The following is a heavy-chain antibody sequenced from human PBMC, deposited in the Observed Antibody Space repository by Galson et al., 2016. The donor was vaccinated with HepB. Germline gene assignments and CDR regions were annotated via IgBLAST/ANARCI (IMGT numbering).Heavy chain of an antibody. CDR2: ISWNSDYI. CDR3: ARDPGEGDGGNWGAFDL. D-gene: IGHD4-23*01. V-gene: IGHV3-9*01. Sequence: SLRLSCAASGFTFENYAMHWVRQAPGKGLEWVSGISWNSDYIGHSESVKGRFTISRDNARSLLYLQMYSLRVEDTAVYYCARDPGEGDGGNWGAFDLWGQGTVVTVSS. CDR1: GFTFENYA. J-gene: IGHJ3*01.